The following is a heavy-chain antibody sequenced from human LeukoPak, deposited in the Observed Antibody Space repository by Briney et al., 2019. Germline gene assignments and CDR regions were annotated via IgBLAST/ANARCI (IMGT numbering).Heavy chain of an antibody. Sequence: ASVKVSCKASGYTFTGYYMHWVRQAPGQGLEWMGWINPSSGGTNYAQKFQGRVTMTRDTSISTAYMELSRLRSDDTAVYYCARALSIAAADQLSHGYWGQGTLVTVSS. CDR3: ARALSIAAADQLSHGY. CDR2: INPSSGGT. V-gene: IGHV1-2*02. D-gene: IGHD6-13*01. CDR1: GYTFTGYY. J-gene: IGHJ4*02.